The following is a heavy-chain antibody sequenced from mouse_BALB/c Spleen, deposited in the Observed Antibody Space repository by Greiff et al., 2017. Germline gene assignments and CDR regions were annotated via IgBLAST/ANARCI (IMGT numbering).Heavy chain of an antibody. CDR3: TRRATVVDWYFDV. D-gene: IGHD1-1*01. V-gene: IGHV1S81*02. Sequence: QVHVKQSGAELVKPGASVKLSCKASGYTFTSYYMYWVKQRPGQGLEWIGEINPSNGGTNFNEKFKSKATLTVDKSSSTAYMQLSSLTSEDSAVYYCTRRATVVDWYFDVWGAGTTVTVSS. J-gene: IGHJ1*01. CDR2: INPSNGGT. CDR1: GYTFTSYY.